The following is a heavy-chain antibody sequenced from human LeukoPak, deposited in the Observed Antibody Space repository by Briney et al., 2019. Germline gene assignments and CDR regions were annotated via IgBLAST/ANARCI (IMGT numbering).Heavy chain of an antibody. CDR3: AHRYLSIYEY. Sequence: SGPTLVNPTQTLTLTFAFSGFSRSPRGVGVGWIRQPPGKALEWLALLSWNGGKRYSPSLRSRLTLTKAPSNNQVVLTLTNLDPADTATYYCAHRYLSIYEYWGQGTLVTVSS. J-gene: IGHJ4*02. V-gene: IGHV2-5*01. CDR1: GFSRSPRGVG. D-gene: IGHD6-6*01. CDR2: LSWNGGK.